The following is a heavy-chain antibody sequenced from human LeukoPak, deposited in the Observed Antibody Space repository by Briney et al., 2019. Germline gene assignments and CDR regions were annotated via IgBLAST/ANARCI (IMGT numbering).Heavy chain of an antibody. CDR2: IRYDGSNK. CDR3: AKGSKALVFTRDHYMDV. CDR1: GFTFSSYN. J-gene: IGHJ6*03. D-gene: IGHD3-9*01. Sequence: GGSLRLSCAASGFTFSSYNMNWVRQAPGKGLEWVAFIRYDGSNKYYADSVKGRFTISRDNSKNTLYLQMNSLRAEDTAVYYCAKGSKALVFTRDHYMDVWGKGTTVTISS. V-gene: IGHV3-30*02.